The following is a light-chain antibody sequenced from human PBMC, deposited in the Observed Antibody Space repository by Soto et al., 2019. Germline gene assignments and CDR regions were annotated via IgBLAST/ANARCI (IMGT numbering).Light chain of an antibody. V-gene: IGLV2-14*01. CDR2: EVS. CDR1: SSDVGGYNY. J-gene: IGLJ1*01. CDR3: SSYTSSAHYV. Sequence: QSALTQAASVSGCPGQSITISCTGTSSDVGGYNYVSWYQQHPGKAPKLMIYEVSNRPSGVSNRFSGSKSGNTASLTISGLQAEDEADYYCSSYTSSAHYVFGTGTKVTVL.